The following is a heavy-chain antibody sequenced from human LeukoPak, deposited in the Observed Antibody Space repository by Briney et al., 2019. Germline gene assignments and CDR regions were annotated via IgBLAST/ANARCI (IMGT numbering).Heavy chain of an antibody. D-gene: IGHD4-17*01. Sequence: ASVKVSCKASGYTFTSYGISWVRQAPGQGLEWMGWISAYNGNTNYAQNLQGRVTMITDTSTSTAYMELRSLRSDDTAVYYCARGLRGNWYYYGMDVWGQGTTVTVSS. J-gene: IGHJ6*02. CDR2: ISAYNGNT. CDR1: GYTFTSYG. V-gene: IGHV1-18*01. CDR3: ARGLRGNWYYYGMDV.